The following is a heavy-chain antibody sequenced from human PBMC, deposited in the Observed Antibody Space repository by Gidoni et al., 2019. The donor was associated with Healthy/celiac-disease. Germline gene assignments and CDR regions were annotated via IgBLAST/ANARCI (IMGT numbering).Heavy chain of an antibody. Sequence: QVQLVQSGAEVKKPGASVKVSCKVSGYTLTELSMHWERQAPGKGLEWMGGLDPEDGETIYAQNFQGRVTMTEDTSTDTAYMELSSLRSEDTAVYYCATSGSGSYNFDYWGQGTLVTVSS. J-gene: IGHJ4*02. D-gene: IGHD3-10*01. V-gene: IGHV1-24*01. CDR2: LDPEDGET. CDR1: GYTLTELS. CDR3: ATSGSGSYNFDY.